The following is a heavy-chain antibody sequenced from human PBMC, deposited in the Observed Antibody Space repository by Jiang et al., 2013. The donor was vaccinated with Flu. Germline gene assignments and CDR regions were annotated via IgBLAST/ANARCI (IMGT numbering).Heavy chain of an antibody. CDR2: IWYDGSNK. CDR3: ARCGYSGYDFEVVDY. CDR1: GFTFSSYG. D-gene: IGHD5-12*01. Sequence: VQLVESGGGVVQPGRSLRLSCAASGFTFSSYGMHWVRQAPGKGLEWVAVIWYDGSNKYYADSVKGRFTISRDNSKNTLYLQMNSLRAEDTAVYYCARCGYSGYDFEVVDYWGQGTLVTVSS. J-gene: IGHJ4*02. V-gene: IGHV3-33*01.